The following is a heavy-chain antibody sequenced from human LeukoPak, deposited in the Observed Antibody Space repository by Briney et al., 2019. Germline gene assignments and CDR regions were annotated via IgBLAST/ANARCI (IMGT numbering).Heavy chain of an antibody. CDR1: GGSFSGYY. CDR2: INHSGST. Sequence: PSETLSLTCAVYGGSFSGYYWSWIRQPPGKGLEWIWEINHSGSTNYNPSLKSRVTISVDTSKNQFSLKLSSVTAADTAVYYCARTNYYGSGSYYRYFDYWGQGTLVTVSS. CDR3: ARTNYYGSGSYYRYFDY. V-gene: IGHV4-34*01. J-gene: IGHJ4*02. D-gene: IGHD3-10*01.